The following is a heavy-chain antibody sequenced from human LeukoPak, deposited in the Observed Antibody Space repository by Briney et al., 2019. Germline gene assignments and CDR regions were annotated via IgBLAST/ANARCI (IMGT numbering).Heavy chain of an antibody. CDR1: GFTFSSYW. V-gene: IGHV3-7*03. Sequence: GGSLRLSCAVSGFTFSSYWMSWVRQAPGKGLEWVANIKQDGSEKYYVDSVKGRFTISRDNAKNSLYLQMNSLRAEDTAVYYCARDDPTWIQLWSEYYYYGMDVWGQGTTDTVSS. CDR3: ARDDPTWIQLWSEYYYYGMDV. CDR2: IKQDGSEK. D-gene: IGHD5-18*01. J-gene: IGHJ6*02.